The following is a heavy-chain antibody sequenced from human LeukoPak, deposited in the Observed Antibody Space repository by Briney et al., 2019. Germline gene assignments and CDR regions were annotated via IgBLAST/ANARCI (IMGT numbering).Heavy chain of an antibody. CDR3: ARGVDGGNSDWFDP. CDR1: GYTFTSYY. CDR2: IIPILGIA. D-gene: IGHD2-21*02. V-gene: IGHV1-69*04. Sequence: SVKVSCKASGYTFTSYYMHWVRQAPGQGLEWMGRIIPILGIANYAQKFQGRVTITADKSTSTAYMELSSLRSEDTAVYYCARGVDGGNSDWFDPWGQGTLVTVSS. J-gene: IGHJ5*02.